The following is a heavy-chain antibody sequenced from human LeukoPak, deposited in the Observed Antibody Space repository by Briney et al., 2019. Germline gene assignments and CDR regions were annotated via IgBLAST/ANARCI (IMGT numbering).Heavy chain of an antibody. CDR2: IWFDGSNK. Sequence: GGSLRLSCAASGFTFSSHGMHWVRQAPAKGLEWVAVIWFDGSNKYYADSVKGRFTISRDNAKNTLYLHMNSLRAEDTAVYYCAREGPRNAFDIWGQGTMVTVSS. CDR1: GFTFSSHG. V-gene: IGHV3-33*01. CDR3: AREGPRNAFDI. J-gene: IGHJ3*02.